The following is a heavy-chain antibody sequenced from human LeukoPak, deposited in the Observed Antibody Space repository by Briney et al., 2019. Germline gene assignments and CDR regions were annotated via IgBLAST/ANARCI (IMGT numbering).Heavy chain of an antibody. CDR1: GDTFSRYS. D-gene: IGHD2-8*02. V-gene: IGHV1-69*04. Sequence: GASVKVSCKASGDTFSRYSISWVREAPGQGLEWMGRIIPMKDRKASAQKFQGRVTFTADTSTTTAHMELNSLTSEDTAVYYCAREGGGCTGIVCYVSLFFFDFWGQGTLVTVSS. CDR3: AREGGGCTGIVCYVSLFFFDF. CDR2: IIPMKDRK. J-gene: IGHJ4*02.